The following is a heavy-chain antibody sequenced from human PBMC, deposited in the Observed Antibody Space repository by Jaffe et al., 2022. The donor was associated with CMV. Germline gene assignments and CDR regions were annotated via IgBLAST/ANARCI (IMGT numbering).Heavy chain of an antibody. Sequence: QLQLQESGPGLVKPSETLSLTCTVSGGSISSSSYYWGWIRQPPGKGLEWIGSIYYSGSTYYNPSLKSRVTISVDTSKNQFSLKLSSVTAADTAVYYCARHGRWQPHFDYWGQGTLVTVSS. J-gene: IGHJ4*02. CDR2: IYYSGST. CDR3: ARHGRWQPHFDY. CDR1: GGSISSSSYY. D-gene: IGHD2-15*01. V-gene: IGHV4-39*01.